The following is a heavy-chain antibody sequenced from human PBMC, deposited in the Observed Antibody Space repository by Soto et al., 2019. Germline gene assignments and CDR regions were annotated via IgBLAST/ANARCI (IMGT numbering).Heavy chain of an antibody. D-gene: IGHD3-10*01. CDR2: ISSSGSTI. CDR1: GFTFSDYY. J-gene: IGHJ6*02. CDR3: ARDQYYYGSGSYPYYYYDMDV. Sequence: QVQLVESGGGLVKPGGSLRLSCAASGFTFSDYYMSWIRQAPGKGLEWVSYISSSGSTIYYADSVKGRFTISRDNAKNSLYLQMNSLRAEDTAVYYCARDQYYYGSGSYPYYYYDMDVWGQGTTVTVSS. V-gene: IGHV3-11*01.